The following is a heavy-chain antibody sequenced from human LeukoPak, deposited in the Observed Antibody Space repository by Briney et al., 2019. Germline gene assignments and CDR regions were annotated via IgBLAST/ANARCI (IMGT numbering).Heavy chain of an antibody. D-gene: IGHD1-26*01. CDR3: ARDKVVGATLFDY. Sequence: PGGSLRLSCAASGFTFSIYSINWVRQAPGKGLEWVSFITGNSNYIYYADSVKGRFTISRDNAKNSLYLQMNSLRAEDTAVYYCARDKVVGATLFDYWGQGTLVTVSS. V-gene: IGHV3-21*01. CDR1: GFTFSIYS. CDR2: ITGNSNYI. J-gene: IGHJ4*02.